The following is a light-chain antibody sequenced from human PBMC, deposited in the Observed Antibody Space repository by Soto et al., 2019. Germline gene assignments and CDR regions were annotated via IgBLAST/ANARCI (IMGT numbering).Light chain of an antibody. V-gene: IGKV3-20*01. CDR2: CAS. CDR3: QQYGTSPIT. J-gene: IGKJ5*01. Sequence: DIVLTKPPGTLSLYPGETASLSCRARQAVGGTYLAWYQHKPGQAPRLLIYCASSRATGIPDRFSGSGSGTDFTLTISSLEAEDFAVYYCQQYGTSPITFGQGTRLEIK. CDR1: QAVGGTY.